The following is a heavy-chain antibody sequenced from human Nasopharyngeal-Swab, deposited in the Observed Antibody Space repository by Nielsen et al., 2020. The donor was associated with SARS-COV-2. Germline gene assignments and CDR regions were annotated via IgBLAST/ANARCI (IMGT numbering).Heavy chain of an antibody. J-gene: IGHJ4*02. Sequence: SETLSLTCAGYGGSFSGYYWSWIRQPPGKGLEWIGEINHSGSTNYNPSLKIRVTISVDTNKNQFSMKLSSVTAADTAVYYCARDYYYDSSVFDYWGQGTLVTVSS. CDR3: ARDYYYDSSVFDY. D-gene: IGHD3-22*01. V-gene: IGHV4-34*01. CDR1: GGSFSGYY. CDR2: INHSGST.